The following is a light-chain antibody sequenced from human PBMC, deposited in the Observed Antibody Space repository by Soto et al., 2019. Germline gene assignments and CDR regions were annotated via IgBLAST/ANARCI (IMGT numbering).Light chain of an antibody. CDR1: QSVGSN. CDR3: QQYTNWPYT. V-gene: IGKV3-15*01. J-gene: IGKJ2*01. CDR2: GAS. Sequence: EIVMTQSPATLSVSPGERASLSCRASQSVGSNLAWYRQTAGQAPRLLIYGASTSATGIPARFSGRGSGTEFPLTISSLQSEDFAVYSCQQYTNWPYTFGQGTKLEIK.